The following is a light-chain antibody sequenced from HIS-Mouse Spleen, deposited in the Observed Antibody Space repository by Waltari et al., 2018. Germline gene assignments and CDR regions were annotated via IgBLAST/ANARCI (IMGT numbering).Light chain of an antibody. CDR2: DVS. CDR3: CSYAGSYPVV. Sequence: QSALTQPRSVSGSPGQSVTIPCTGTSSDVGGYNSVFRYQQHPGKAPKPMIYDVSKRPSGVPDRFSGSKSGNTASLTISGLQAEDEADYYCCSYAGSYPVVFGGGTKLTVL. J-gene: IGLJ2*01. CDR1: SSDVGGYNS. V-gene: IGLV2-11*01.